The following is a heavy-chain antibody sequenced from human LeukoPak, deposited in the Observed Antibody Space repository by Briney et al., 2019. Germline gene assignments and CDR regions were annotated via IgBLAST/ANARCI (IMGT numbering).Heavy chain of an antibody. CDR3: AKVSDFWREYYYYMDV. V-gene: IGHV3-23*01. J-gene: IGHJ6*03. CDR2: ISGSGGST. CDR1: GFTFSSYA. Sequence: GGSLRLSCAASGFTFSSYAMSWVRQAPGKGLEWVSAISGSGGSTYYADSVKGRFTISRDNSENTLYLQMNSLRAEDTAVYYCAKVSDFWREYYYYMDVWGKGTTVTVSS. D-gene: IGHD3-3*01.